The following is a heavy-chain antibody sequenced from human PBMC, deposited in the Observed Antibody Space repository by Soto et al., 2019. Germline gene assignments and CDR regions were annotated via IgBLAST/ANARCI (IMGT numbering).Heavy chain of an antibody. CDR1: GYTFTTSG. Sequence: QVQLVQSGAEVKMPGASVKVSCKATGYTFTTSGIDWVRQAPGQAPEWVGWISPNNDNTHLAQKFQGRVTMTADTSTSSVYMELRSLRSDDTAVYXXXXXXXXXXXXXXXDTWGQGTLVSVSS. V-gene: IGHV1-18*01. CDR2: ISPNNDNT. CDR3: XXXXXXXXXXXXXDT. J-gene: IGHJ5*02.